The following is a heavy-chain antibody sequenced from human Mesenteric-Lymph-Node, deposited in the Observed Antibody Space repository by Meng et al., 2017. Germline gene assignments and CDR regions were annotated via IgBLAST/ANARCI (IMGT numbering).Heavy chain of an antibody. D-gene: IGHD6-13*01. V-gene: IGHV3-74*01. J-gene: IGHJ3*02. CDR2: IYSDGSTT. CDR1: GFTFSSYW. CDR3: ARECQNSSSWLRAFAI. Sequence: GESLKISCAASGFTFSSYWMHWVRQAPGKGLVWVSRIYSDGSTTTYADSVKGRFTISRDNAKNTLYLQMNSLRAEDTAVYYCARECQNSSSWLRAFAIWGQGTMVTVAS.